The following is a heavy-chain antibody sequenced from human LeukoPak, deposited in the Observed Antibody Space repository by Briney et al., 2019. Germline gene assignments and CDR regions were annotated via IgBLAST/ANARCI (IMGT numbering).Heavy chain of an antibody. CDR3: ARAMAVTMRDYYFDY. Sequence: ASVKVSCKASGYTYTSYDINWVRQATGQGLEWMGWMNPNSGNTGYAQKFQGRVTMTRNTSISTAYMELSSLRSEDTAVYYCARAMAVTMRDYYFDYWGQGTLVTVSS. CDR2: MNPNSGNT. CDR1: GYTYTSYD. J-gene: IGHJ4*02. V-gene: IGHV1-8*01. D-gene: IGHD3-22*01.